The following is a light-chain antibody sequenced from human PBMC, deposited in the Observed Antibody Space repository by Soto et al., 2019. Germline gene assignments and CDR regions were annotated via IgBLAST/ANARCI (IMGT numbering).Light chain of an antibody. CDR2: GAS. V-gene: IGKV1-39*01. CDR3: QQSYTFPRT. J-gene: IGKJ1*01. CDR1: QNIRSF. Sequence: DIQMTQSSSSLSASVGDRVTITCRASQNIRSFLHWYQQKPGKAPKLLIYGASTLESGVPSRFSGSGSGSDFTLTISSLQREDFATYFCQQSYTFPRTFGQGTKVEI.